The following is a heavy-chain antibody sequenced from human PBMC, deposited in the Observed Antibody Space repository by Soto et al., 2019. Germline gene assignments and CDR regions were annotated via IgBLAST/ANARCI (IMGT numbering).Heavy chain of an antibody. V-gene: IGHV3-66*04. CDR2: IYSGGNT. CDR1: GFTVSSSY. D-gene: IGHD1-26*01. CDR3: ARHVGFYWYFDL. J-gene: IGHJ2*01. Sequence: EVQLVESGGGLVQPGGSLRLSCAASGFTVSSSYMGWVRQAPGKGLEWVSSIYSGGNTYYADSVRGRFTISTDNSKDTLYLQMNSLRVDDTAMYYCARHVGFYWYFDLWGRGTLVTVSS.